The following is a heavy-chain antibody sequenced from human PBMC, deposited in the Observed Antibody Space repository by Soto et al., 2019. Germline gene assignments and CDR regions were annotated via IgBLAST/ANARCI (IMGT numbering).Heavy chain of an antibody. D-gene: IGHD5-18*01. V-gene: IGHV3-30*18. Sequence: LRLSCAASGFTFSSYGMHWVRQAPGKGLEWVAVISYDGSNKYYADSVKGRFTISRDNSKNTLYLQMNSLRAEDTAVYYCAKDQGPRDTAMVDYWGQGTLVTVSS. CDR2: ISYDGSNK. J-gene: IGHJ4*02. CDR3: AKDQGPRDTAMVDY. CDR1: GFTFSSYG.